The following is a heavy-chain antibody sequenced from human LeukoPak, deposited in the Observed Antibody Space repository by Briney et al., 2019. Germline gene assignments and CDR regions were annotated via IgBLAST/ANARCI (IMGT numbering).Heavy chain of an antibody. D-gene: IGHD3-10*01. Sequence: PGTSLRLSCATSGFTFTNSAMHWVRQAPGRGLEWVALISNDGSQQYYADSVKGRFTISRDDSKNTLFLQMSSLRPEDTAVYYCAKDSYRSGSFHNALDSWGQGTLVTVSS. CDR1: GFTFTNSA. V-gene: IGHV3-30*18. J-gene: IGHJ4*02. CDR2: ISNDGSQQ. CDR3: AKDSYRSGSFHNALDS.